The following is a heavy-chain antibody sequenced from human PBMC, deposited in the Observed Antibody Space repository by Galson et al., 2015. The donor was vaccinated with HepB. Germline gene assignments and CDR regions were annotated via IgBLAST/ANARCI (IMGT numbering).Heavy chain of an antibody. D-gene: IGHD6-19*01. J-gene: IGHJ3*02. CDR2: ISGSGGST. CDR3: AKFYPLSGQWLVRAFDI. V-gene: IGHV3-23*01. CDR1: GFTFSSYA. Sequence: SLRLSCAASGFTFSSYAMSWVRQAPGKGLEWVSAISGSGGSTYYADSVKGRFTISRDNSKNTLYLQMNSLRAEDTAVYYCAKFYPLSGQWLVRAFDIWGQGTMVTVSS.